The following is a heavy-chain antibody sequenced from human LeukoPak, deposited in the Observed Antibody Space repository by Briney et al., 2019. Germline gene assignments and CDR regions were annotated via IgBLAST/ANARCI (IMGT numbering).Heavy chain of an antibody. CDR2: ISGSGGST. CDR3: AKDDAGYYGYFDY. CDR1: GFTVSSYA. D-gene: IGHD3-9*01. Sequence: GGSLRLSCAASGFTVSSYAMSWVRQAPGKGLEWVSAISGSGGSTYYADSVKGRFTISRDNSKNTLYLQMTSLRPEDTAVYYCAKDDAGYYGYFDYWGQGTLVTVSS. J-gene: IGHJ4*02. V-gene: IGHV3-23*01.